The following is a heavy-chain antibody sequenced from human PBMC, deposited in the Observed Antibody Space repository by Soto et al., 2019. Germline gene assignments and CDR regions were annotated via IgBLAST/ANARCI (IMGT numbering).Heavy chain of an antibody. J-gene: IGHJ6*02. Sequence: PSETESMTCTDADGSISSGRWTWIRQPPGKGLEWIGYIYYSGSTNYNPSLKSRVTISVDTSKNQFSLKLSSVTAADTAVYYCARDKSSGSGTYYTCGMDVWGEETTV. CDR3: ARDKSSGSGTYYTCGMDV. V-gene: IGHV4-59*01. CDR1: DGSISSGR. CDR2: IYYSGST. D-gene: IGHD3-10*01.